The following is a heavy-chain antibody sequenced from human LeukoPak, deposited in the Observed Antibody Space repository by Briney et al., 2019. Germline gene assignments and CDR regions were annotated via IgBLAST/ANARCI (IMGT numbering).Heavy chain of an antibody. CDR1: GGSFSGYY. CDR2: INHSGST. V-gene: IGHV4-34*01. D-gene: IGHD6-19*01. J-gene: IGHJ5*02. Sequence: PSETLSLTCAVYGGSFSGYYWSWIRQPPGKGLEWIGEINHSGSTNYNPSLKSRVTISVDTSKNQFSLKLSSVTAADTAVYYCAREFKVVAGTPNKNWFDPWGQGTLVTVSS. CDR3: AREFKVVAGTPNKNWFDP.